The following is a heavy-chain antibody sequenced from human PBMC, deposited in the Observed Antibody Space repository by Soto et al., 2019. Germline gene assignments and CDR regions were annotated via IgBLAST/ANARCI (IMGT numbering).Heavy chain of an antibody. CDR2: IYYSGST. V-gene: IGHV4-59*01. J-gene: IGHJ4*02. Sequence: QVQLQESGPGLVKPSETLSLTCTVSGGSISSYYWSWIRQPPGKGLEWIGYIYYSGSTNYNPSLKSRVTISVDTSKNQFSLKLSSVTAADTAVYYCARVGGEQWLENFDYWGQGTLVTVSS. D-gene: IGHD6-19*01. CDR3: ARVGGEQWLENFDY. CDR1: GGSISSYY.